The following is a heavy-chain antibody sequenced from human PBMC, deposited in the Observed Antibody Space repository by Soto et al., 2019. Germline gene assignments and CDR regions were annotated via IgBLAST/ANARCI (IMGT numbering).Heavy chain of an antibody. J-gene: IGHJ6*02. CDR2: ISYDGSNK. V-gene: IGHV3-30*04. CDR1: GFTFSSYA. CDR3: ARDDYYYYYGMDV. Sequence: GGSLRLSCAASGFTFSSYAMHWVRQAPGKGLEWVAVISYDGSNKYYADSVKGRFTISRDNSKNTLYLQMNSLRAEDTAVYYCARDDYYYYYGMDVWGQGTTVTVSS.